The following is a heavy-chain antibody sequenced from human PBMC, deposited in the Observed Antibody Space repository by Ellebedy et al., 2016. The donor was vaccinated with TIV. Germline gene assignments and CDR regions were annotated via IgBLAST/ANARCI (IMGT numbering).Heavy chain of an antibody. CDR1: GSSFTSYW. CDR2: IYPGDSET. V-gene: IGHV5-51*01. D-gene: IGHD3-10*01. J-gene: IGHJ6*02. Sequence: GESLKISCKGSGSSFTSYWIAWVRQMPGKGLEWMGMIYPGDSETRYSPSFQGQVTISVDKSKRTAHLQWSSLKASDTATYYCTRMIASRPGWLGEYGMDVWGQGTTV. CDR3: TRMIASRPGWLGEYGMDV.